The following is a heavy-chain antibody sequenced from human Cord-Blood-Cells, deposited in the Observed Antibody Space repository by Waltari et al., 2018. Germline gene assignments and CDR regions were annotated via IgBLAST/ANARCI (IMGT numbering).Heavy chain of an antibody. CDR3: ARELGKGDAFDI. J-gene: IGHJ3*02. V-gene: IGHV1-2*02. CDR1: GYTFTGYY. D-gene: IGHD7-27*01. CDR2: INPNSCGT. Sequence: VQLVQSGAEVKKPGASVKDSCKASGYTFTGYYMYWVRQAPGQGLEWMGWINPNSCGTNYAQKFQGRVTMTRDTSISTAYMELSRLRSVDTAVYYCARELGKGDAFDIWGQGTMVTVSS.